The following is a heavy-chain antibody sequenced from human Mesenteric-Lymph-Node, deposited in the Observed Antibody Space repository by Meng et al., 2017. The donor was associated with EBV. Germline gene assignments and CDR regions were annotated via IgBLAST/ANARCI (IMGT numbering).Heavy chain of an antibody. V-gene: IGHV1-2*06. CDR2: INPDSGDT. CDR1: GNNFIAYS. J-gene: IGHJ4*02. Sequence: QVQLVASGAKAKNPGASSKDACEASGNNFIAYSMHWVRQAPGQWLGWMGRINPDSGDTNYAQIFQGRVTMTRDTSISTVYMKLSSLRSDDTAVYYCVTKAYMNDPPRDYWGPGTLVTVSS. CDR3: VTKAYMNDPPRDY. D-gene: IGHD2-2*02.